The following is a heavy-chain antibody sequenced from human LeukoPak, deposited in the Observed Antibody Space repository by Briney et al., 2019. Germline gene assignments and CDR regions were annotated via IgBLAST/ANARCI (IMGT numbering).Heavy chain of an antibody. Sequence: ASVKVSCKASGYTFTGYFVHWVRQAPGQGLQWMGWINPNTGGTNYAQKFQGRVTMTRDTSISTAYMELSSLRSEGTAVYYCARGRVAILTGYSTFDYWGQGTLVTVSS. CDR2: INPNTGGT. V-gene: IGHV1-2*02. J-gene: IGHJ4*02. D-gene: IGHD3-9*01. CDR1: GYTFTGYF. CDR3: ARGRVAILTGYSTFDY.